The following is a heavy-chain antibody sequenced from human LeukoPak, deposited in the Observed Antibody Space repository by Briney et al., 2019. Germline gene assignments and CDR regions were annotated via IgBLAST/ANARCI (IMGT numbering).Heavy chain of an antibody. CDR2: IYTSGST. D-gene: IGHD6-6*01. CDR3: ARTETYSSSPYFDY. J-gene: IGHJ4*02. Sequence: PSETLSLTCTVSGGSISSGSYYWSWIRQPAGKGLEWIGRIYTSGSTNYNPSLKSRVTISVDTSKNQFSLKLSSVTAADTAVYYCARTETYSSSPYFDYWGQGTLVTVSS. V-gene: IGHV4-61*02. CDR1: GGSISSGSYY.